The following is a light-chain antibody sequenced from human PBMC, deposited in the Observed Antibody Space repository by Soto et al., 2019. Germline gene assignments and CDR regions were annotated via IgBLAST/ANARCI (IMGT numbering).Light chain of an antibody. CDR1: QSISRW. CDR3: QHYDPYSPPWT. Sequence: GDRVTITCRASQSISRWLAWYQQKPGKAPKLLIYKASTSESGVPSRFSGGGSGTEFTLTITSLQPDDFATYYCQHYDPYSPPWTFGQGTKVEIK. CDR2: KAS. V-gene: IGKV1-5*03. J-gene: IGKJ1*01.